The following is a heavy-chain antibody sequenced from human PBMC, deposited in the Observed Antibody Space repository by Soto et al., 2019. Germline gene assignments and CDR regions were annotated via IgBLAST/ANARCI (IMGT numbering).Heavy chain of an antibody. Sequence: PSETLSLTCTVSGGSISSGGYYWSWIRQHPGKGLEGIGYIYYSGSTYYNPALKSRVTISVDTSKNQFSLKLSSVTAADTAVYYCARDTTLQGGMDVWGQGTTVTVSS. CDR2: IYYSGST. D-gene: IGHD1-26*01. V-gene: IGHV4-31*03. CDR3: ARDTTLQGGMDV. J-gene: IGHJ6*02. CDR1: GGSISSGGYY.